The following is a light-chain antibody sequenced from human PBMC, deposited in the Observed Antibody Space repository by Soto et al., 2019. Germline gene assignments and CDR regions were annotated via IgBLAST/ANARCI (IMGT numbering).Light chain of an antibody. CDR3: SSYTSSSTLYV. J-gene: IGLJ1*01. CDR2: EVS. V-gene: IGLV2-14*01. Sequence: SVLTQPASVSGSPGQSVTISCTLTSIDFGGYNYVSWYQQHPGKAPKLMIFEVSSRPSGVSYRFSGSKSGNTASLTISGLQAEDEADYYCSSYTSSSTLYVFGSGTKVTVL. CDR1: SIDFGGYNY.